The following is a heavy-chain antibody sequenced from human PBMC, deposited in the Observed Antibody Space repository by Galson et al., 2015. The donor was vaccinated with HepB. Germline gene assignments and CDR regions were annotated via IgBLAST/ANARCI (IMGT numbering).Heavy chain of an antibody. CDR2: INPSGGST. D-gene: IGHD3-10*01. CDR3: ARGVLLWDGPDY. CDR1: VYKFTSYY. Sequence: SVKVSCKASVYKFTSYYMHWVRQAPGQGLEWMGIINPSGGSTDYAQKFRGRLTMTRDTSTSTVFMELSSLRSEDTAVYHCARGVLLWDGPDYWGQGTLVTVSS. J-gene: IGHJ4*02. V-gene: IGHV1-46*01.